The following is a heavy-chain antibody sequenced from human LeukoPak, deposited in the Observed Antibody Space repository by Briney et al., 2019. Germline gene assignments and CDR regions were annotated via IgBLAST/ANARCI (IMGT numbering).Heavy chain of an antibody. CDR2: ISGSGGST. CDR1: GFTFSSYA. V-gene: IGHV3-23*01. D-gene: IGHD1-26*01. CDR3: AKAPNPFIVGATGPPYYFDY. J-gene: IGHJ4*02. Sequence: GGSLRLSCAASGFTFSSYAMSWVRQAPGKGLEWVSAISGSGGSTYYADSVKGRFTISRDNSKNTLHLQMNSLRAEDTAVYYCAKAPNPFIVGATGPPYYFDYWGQGTLVTVSS.